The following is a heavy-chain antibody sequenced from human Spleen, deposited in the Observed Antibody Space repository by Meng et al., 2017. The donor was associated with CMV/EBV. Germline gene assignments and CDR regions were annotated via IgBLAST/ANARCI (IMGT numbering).Heavy chain of an antibody. CDR1: FSSYD. CDR3: ARSRTPGGVVVVAAPYTFDY. CDR2: IIPIFGTA. Sequence: FSSYDISWVRQAPGQGLEWMGGIIPIFGTANYAQKFQGRVTITTDESTSTAYMELSSLRSEDTAVYYCARSRTPGGVVVVAAPYTFDYWGQGTLVTVSS. J-gene: IGHJ4*02. D-gene: IGHD2-15*01. V-gene: IGHV1-69*05.